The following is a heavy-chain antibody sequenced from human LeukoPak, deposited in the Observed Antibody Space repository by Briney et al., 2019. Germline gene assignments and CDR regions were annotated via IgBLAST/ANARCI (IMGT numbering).Heavy chain of an antibody. Sequence: PSETLSLTCTVSGGSISSGVYYWGWIRQRPGKGLEWIAYIFYSGSTYYNPSLKSRVTISVDTSNNHFSLEVRSVTAADTAVYFCARLHYNYYYMDVWGKGTPVTVSS. CDR1: GGSISSGVYY. CDR2: IFYSGST. V-gene: IGHV4-31*03. D-gene: IGHD1-14*01. CDR3: ARLHYNYYYMDV. J-gene: IGHJ6*03.